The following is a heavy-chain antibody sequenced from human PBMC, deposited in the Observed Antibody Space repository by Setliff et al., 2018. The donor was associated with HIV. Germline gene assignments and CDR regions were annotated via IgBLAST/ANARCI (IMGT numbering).Heavy chain of an antibody. J-gene: IGHJ1*01. CDR2: IYYSGST. Sequence: SETLSLTCTVSGGSISSSGYYWGWIRQPPGKGLEWIGSIYYSGSTYYNPSLRGRLTISVDTSKTQFSLNLSSVTAADTAVYYCASFGRNIVVVPAAVEYFQHWGQGTLVTVSS. D-gene: IGHD2-2*01. CDR1: GGSISSSGYY. CDR3: ASFGRNIVVVPAAVEYFQH. V-gene: IGHV4-39*01.